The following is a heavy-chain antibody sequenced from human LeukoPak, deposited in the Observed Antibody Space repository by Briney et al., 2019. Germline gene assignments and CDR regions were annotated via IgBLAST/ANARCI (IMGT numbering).Heavy chain of an antibody. CDR3: AKTTVGYSSGRYPGWPADC. V-gene: IGHV3-23*01. D-gene: IGHD6-19*01. J-gene: IGHJ4*02. CDR2: ICGSGGCT. Sequence: GGSLRLACAADGFTSNTYAIYWVRQAPGKGLEWASGICGSGGCTYYADSVKGRFTISRDNSKNTVYLQMNSLTADDTAIYYCAKTTVGYSSGRYPGWPADCWGQGTLVTVSS. CDR1: GFTSNTYA.